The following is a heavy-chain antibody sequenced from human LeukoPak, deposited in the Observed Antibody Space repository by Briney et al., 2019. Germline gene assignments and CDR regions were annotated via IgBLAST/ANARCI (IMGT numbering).Heavy chain of an antibody. CDR1: GYTFTSYD. D-gene: IGHD5-12*01. V-gene: IGHV1-8*01. CDR3: ARAAGQYSGYRWGFDDY. Sequence: ASVKVSCKASGYTFTSYDISWVRQATGQGLEWMGWMNPNSGNTGYAQKFQGRVTMTRNTSISTAYMELSSLRSEDTAVYYCARAAGQYSGYRWGFDDYWGQGTLVTVSS. CDR2: MNPNSGNT. J-gene: IGHJ4*02.